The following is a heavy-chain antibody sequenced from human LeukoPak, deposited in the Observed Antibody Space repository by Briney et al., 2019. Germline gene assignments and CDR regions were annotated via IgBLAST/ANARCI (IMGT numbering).Heavy chain of an antibody. CDR3: AKDRDGADRIIL. CDR1: AYDFTGYH. D-gene: IGHD5-24*01. Sequence: ASVKVSCKVVAYDFTGYHIDWVRQAPGQGPEWMGRLNPNTGHAVYAFKFQGRVTITRDTSSSTAYMEVTRLTSDDTALYYCAKDRDGADRIILWGQGTLVTVSS. CDR2: LNPNTGHA. J-gene: IGHJ4*02. V-gene: IGHV1-2*06.